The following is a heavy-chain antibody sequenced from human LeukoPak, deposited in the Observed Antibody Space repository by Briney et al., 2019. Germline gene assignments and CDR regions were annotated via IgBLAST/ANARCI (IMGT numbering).Heavy chain of an antibody. J-gene: IGHJ3*02. D-gene: IGHD3-10*01. CDR1: GGSISSYY. Sequence: SETLSLTCTVSGGSISSYYWSWIRHPPGKGLELIGYIYYSGSTNYNPSLKSRVTISVDTSKNQFSLKLSSVTAADTAVYYCARAAPWFGEFDAFDIWGQGTMVTVSS. V-gene: IGHV4-59*01. CDR2: IYYSGST. CDR3: ARAAPWFGEFDAFDI.